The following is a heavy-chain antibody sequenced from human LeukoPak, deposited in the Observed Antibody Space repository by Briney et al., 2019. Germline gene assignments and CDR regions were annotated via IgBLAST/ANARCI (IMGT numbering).Heavy chain of an antibody. CDR1: GFSFTSYW. V-gene: IGHV3-74*01. D-gene: IGHD2/OR15-2a*01. CDR2: INSDGSST. Sequence: GGSLRLSCAASGFSFTSYWMHWVRQAPGKGLVWVSRINSDGSSTTYADSVKGRFTISRDNAKNTLYLQMNTLRGEDTAVYYCARETAIVLVPFDSWGQGTLVTVSS. J-gene: IGHJ4*02. CDR3: ARETAIVLVPFDS.